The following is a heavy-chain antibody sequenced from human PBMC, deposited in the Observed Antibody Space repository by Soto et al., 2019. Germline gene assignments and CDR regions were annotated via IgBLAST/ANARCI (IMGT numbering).Heavy chain of an antibody. CDR1: GFIFTNYA. D-gene: IGHD5-12*01. CDR2: IGGRGNRA. J-gene: IGHJ3*01. V-gene: IGHV3-23*01. CDR3: DREGRGSFDF. Sequence: SLRLSCAASGFIFTNYAMNWVRQAPGKGLEWLAVIGGRGNRAYYADSVHGRFNISRDNSNNTLSLQMSSLTADDTATFYCDREGRGSFDFWGRGIMVIV.